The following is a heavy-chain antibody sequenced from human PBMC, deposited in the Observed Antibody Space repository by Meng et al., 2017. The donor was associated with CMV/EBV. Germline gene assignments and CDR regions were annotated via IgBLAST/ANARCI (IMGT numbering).Heavy chain of an antibody. V-gene: IGHV1-2*02. Sequence: ASVTVSCKASVYTFTGYYMHWVRQAPGQGLEWMGWINPNSGGTNYAQKFQGRVTMTRDTSISTAYMELSRLRSDDTAVYYCARELRGSYDSSEPRGFDPWGQGTLVTVSS. CDR3: ARELRGSYDSSEPRGFDP. J-gene: IGHJ5*02. CDR1: VYTFTGYY. D-gene: IGHD3-22*01. CDR2: INPNSGGT.